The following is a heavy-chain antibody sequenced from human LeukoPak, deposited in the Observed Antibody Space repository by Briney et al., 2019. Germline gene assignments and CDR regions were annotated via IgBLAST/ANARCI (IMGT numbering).Heavy chain of an antibody. D-gene: IGHD3-10*01. Sequence: SETLSLTCAVYGGSFSGYYWSWIRQPPGKGLEWIGEINHSGSTNYNPSLKSRVTISVDTSKNQFSLKLSSVTAADTAVYYCARGAPNVLLWFGSCPYFDYWGQGTLVTVSS. CDR3: ARGAPNVLLWFGSCPYFDY. CDR2: INHSGST. J-gene: IGHJ4*02. V-gene: IGHV4-34*01. CDR1: GGSFSGYY.